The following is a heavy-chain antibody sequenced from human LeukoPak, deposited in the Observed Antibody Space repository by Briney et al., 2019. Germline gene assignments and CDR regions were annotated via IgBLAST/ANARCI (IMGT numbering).Heavy chain of an antibody. CDR2: IYTSGST. Sequence: SETLSLTCTVSGGSISNYYWSWIRQPAGKGLEWIGRIYTSGSTNYNPSLKSRVTISVDTSKNQFSLKLSSVTAADTAVYYCARDLGAPPVNWFDPWGQGTLVTVSS. V-gene: IGHV4-4*07. CDR1: GGSISNYY. CDR3: ARDLGAPPVNWFDP. D-gene: IGHD3-16*01. J-gene: IGHJ5*02.